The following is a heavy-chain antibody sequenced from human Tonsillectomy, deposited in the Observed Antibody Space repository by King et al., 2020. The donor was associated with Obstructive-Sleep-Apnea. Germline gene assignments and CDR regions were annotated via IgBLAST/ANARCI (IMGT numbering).Heavy chain of an antibody. J-gene: IGHJ2*01. D-gene: IGHD5-12*01. CDR3: ARNYARTISGARNLYFDL. V-gene: IGHV1-18*04. CDR2: ISADNSNT. Sequence: VQLVQSGAEVKKPGASVKVSCKASGYTFTSYGISWVRQAPGQGLEWMGWISADNSNTNYAQNLQVRVTMTTDTSTSTAYMDLRSLRSDDTAGSYCARNYARTISGARNLYFDLWGRGTLVTVSS. CDR1: GYTFTSYG.